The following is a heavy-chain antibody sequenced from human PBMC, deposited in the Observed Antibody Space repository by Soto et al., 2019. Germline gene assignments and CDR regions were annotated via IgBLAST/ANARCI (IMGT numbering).Heavy chain of an antibody. J-gene: IGHJ5*02. CDR1: GFSLSTSGVG. V-gene: IGHV2-5*02. D-gene: IGHD3-9*01. CDR3: AHVIYDICTCYYPWFDP. Sequence: QITLKESGPTLVKPTQTLTLTCTFSGFSLSTSGVGVGWIRQPPGKALEWLALIYWDDDKRYSPSLKSWLNITKDTSKNQLVLTMTNMDPVDTATYYCAHVIYDICTCYYPWFDPWGQGTLVTVSS. CDR2: IYWDDDK.